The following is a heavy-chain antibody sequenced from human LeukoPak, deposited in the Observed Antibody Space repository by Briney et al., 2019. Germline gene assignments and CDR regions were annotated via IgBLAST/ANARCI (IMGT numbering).Heavy chain of an antibody. CDR2: ISTYNGNT. D-gene: IGHD5-18*01. Sequence: ASVKVSCKASGYTFTSYGINWVRQAPGQGLEWMGWISTYNGNTNYAQKLQGRVTMTTDTSTSTAYMELRSLRSDDTAVYYCARGSSYGFSMGYWGQGTLVTVSS. J-gene: IGHJ4*02. V-gene: IGHV1-18*01. CDR3: ARGSSYGFSMGY. CDR1: GYTFTSYG.